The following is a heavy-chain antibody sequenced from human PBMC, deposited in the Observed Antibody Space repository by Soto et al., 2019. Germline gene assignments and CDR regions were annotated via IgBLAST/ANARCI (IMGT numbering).Heavy chain of an antibody. CDR3: ARLYYFDSSGYLRPFDS. D-gene: IGHD3-22*01. CDR2: IFWDNDK. Sequence: SGPTLVNPXQTLTLTCTFSGFSLSTGVGVGWIRQPPGKALEWLAVIFWDNDKRYSPSLKSRLTITKVASKDQVVLTMTDMDPLDTGTYSCARLYYFDSSGYLRPFDSWGQGTLVTVSS. J-gene: IGHJ4*02. CDR1: GFSLSTGVG. V-gene: IGHV2-5*02.